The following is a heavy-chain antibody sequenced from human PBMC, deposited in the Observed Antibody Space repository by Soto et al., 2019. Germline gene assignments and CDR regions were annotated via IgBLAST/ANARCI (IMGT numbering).Heavy chain of an antibody. V-gene: IGHV3-48*01. CDR1: GFTFSSYS. J-gene: IGHJ5*02. D-gene: IGHD5-18*01. CDR3: ARLVDTAMFS. CDR2: ISSSSSTI. Sequence: GESLKISCAASGFTFSSYSMNWVRQAPGKGLEWVSYISSSSSTIYYADSVKGRFTISRDNAKNSLYLQMNSLRAEDTAVYYCARLVDTAMFSWGQGTLVTVSS.